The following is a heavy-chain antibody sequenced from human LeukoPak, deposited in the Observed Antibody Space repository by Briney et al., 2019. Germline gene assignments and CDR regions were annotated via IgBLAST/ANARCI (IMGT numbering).Heavy chain of an antibody. CDR3: AKFREYRNGNSYYHGLDV. CDR1: GFTFSDYF. V-gene: IGHV3-11*01. J-gene: IGHJ6*02. CDR2: INTSGGTT. Sequence: PGGSLRLSCAASGFTFSDYFTTWIRQAPGRGLEWVSYINTSGGTTFYADSAKGRFAISRDNAKNSLYLQMSSLRADDTAVYYCAKFREYRNGNSYYHGLDVWGQGTTVTVSS. D-gene: IGHD5-18*01.